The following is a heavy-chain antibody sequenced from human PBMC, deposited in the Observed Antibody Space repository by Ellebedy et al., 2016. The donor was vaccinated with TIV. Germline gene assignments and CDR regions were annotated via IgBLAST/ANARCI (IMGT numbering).Heavy chain of an antibody. CDR1: GGSISSYY. J-gene: IGHJ4*02. CDR2: IYHNGNT. V-gene: IGHV4-59*08. Sequence: MPSETLSLTCTVSGGSISSYYWTWIRQPPGKGLEWIGFIYHNGNTHSNPTLKRRVPTSVYTSKNQFSLKLSSVTAADTAVYYCARQYNYGTSGYYVDYWGQGTLLTVSS. CDR3: ARQYNYGTSGYYVDY. D-gene: IGHD3-22*01.